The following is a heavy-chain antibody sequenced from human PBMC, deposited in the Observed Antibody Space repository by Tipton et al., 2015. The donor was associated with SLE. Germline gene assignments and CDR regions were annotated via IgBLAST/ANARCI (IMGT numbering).Heavy chain of an antibody. CDR3: AKSFGTTPAGVDY. D-gene: IGHD2-2*01. Sequence: SLRLSCAASGFTFSNYSMNWVRQAPGKGLEWVSSISHSSTYMYYTDSVTGRFTLSRDNSKNTLFLQMNSLRADDTAVYYCAKSFGTTPAGVDYWGQGTLVTVSS. V-gene: IGHV3-21*04. CDR1: GFTFSNYS. CDR2: ISHSSTYM. J-gene: IGHJ4*02.